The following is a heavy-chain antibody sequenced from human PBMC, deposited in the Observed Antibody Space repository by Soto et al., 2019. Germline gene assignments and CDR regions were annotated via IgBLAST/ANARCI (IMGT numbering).Heavy chain of an antibody. J-gene: IGHJ6*02. D-gene: IGHD1-20*01. V-gene: IGHV1-2*04. CDR2: INPNSGGT. CDR3: ARDGQIDNSYYYYYGMDV. Sequence: ASVKVSCKASGYTFTGYYMHWVRQAPGQGLEWMGWINPNSGGTNYAQKFQGWVTMTRDTSISTAYMELSRLRSDDTAVYYCARDGQIDNSYYYYYGMDVWGQGTTVTVSS. CDR1: GYTFTGYY.